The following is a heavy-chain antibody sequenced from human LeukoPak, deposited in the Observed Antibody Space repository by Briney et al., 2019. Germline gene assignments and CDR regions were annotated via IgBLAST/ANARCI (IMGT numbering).Heavy chain of an antibody. CDR1: GFTFSSYD. J-gene: IGHJ3*02. D-gene: IGHD3-10*01. CDR2: IGTAGDT. Sequence: GGSLRLSCAASGFTFSSYDMHWVRQATGKGLEWVSAIGTAGDTYYPGSVKGRFTISRENAKNSLYLQMSSLRAGDTAVYYCAREGYYYDAFDIWGQGTMVTVSS. CDR3: AREGYYYDAFDI. V-gene: IGHV3-13*01.